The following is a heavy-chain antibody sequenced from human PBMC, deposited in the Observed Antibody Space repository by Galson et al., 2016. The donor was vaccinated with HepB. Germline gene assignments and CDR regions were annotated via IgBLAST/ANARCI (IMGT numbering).Heavy chain of an antibody. CDR3: ARRYDTPGYYYIDF. CDR2: IWYDGSKK. D-gene: IGHD3-9*01. CDR1: GFTFSIYG. V-gene: IGHV3-33*01. Sequence: SLRLSCAASGFTFSIYGLHWVRQAPGKGLEWLAVIWYDGSKKYYADSVKGRFIVSRDNSKNMLYLQMSSLRAEDTAVYYCARRYDTPGYYYIDFWGQGTLVTVSS. J-gene: IGHJ4*02.